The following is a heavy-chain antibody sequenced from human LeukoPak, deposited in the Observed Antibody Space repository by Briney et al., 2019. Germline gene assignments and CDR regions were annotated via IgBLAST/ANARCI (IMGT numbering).Heavy chain of an antibody. CDR3: ANSLVVVPATGAFDI. D-gene: IGHD2-2*01. Sequence: PGGSLRLSCAASGFTFSSYGMHWVRQAPGKGLEWVAFIRYDGSNKYYADSVKGRFPISRDNSKNTLYLQMNSLRAEDTAVYYCANSLVVVPATGAFDIWGQGTMVTVSS. CDR1: GFTFSSYG. J-gene: IGHJ3*02. CDR2: IRYDGSNK. V-gene: IGHV3-30*02.